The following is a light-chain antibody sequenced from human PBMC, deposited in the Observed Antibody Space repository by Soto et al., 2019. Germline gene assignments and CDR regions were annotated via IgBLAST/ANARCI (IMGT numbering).Light chain of an antibody. J-gene: IGLJ1*01. Sequence: QSVVTQPPSVSGAPGQRVTISCTGSSSNIGAGYEIHWYQQFPGTAPKVLIYTDNERPSGVPDRFSGSKSGTSASLAINGLQSGDEADYYCGAWDESLNGYVFGTGTKVTVL. CDR3: GAWDESLNGYV. CDR1: SSNIGAGYE. V-gene: IGLV1-40*01. CDR2: TDN.